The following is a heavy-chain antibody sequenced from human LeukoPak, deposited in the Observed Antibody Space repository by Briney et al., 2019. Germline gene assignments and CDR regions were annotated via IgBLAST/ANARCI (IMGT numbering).Heavy chain of an antibody. CDR3: ARDWVTTGFDY. J-gene: IGHJ4*02. CDR2: INAGNGNT. Sequence: GASVKVSCKASGGTFSSYAISWVRQAPGQRLEWMGWINAGNGNTKYSQKFQGRVTITRDTSASTAYMELSSLRSEDTAVYYCARDWVTTGFDYWGQGTLVTVSS. CDR1: GGTFSSYA. D-gene: IGHD4-17*01. V-gene: IGHV1-3*01.